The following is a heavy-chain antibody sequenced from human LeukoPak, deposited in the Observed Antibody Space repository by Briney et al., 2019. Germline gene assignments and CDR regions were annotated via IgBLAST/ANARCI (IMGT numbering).Heavy chain of an antibody. Sequence: GESLKISCQVSGYSFTTYWLSWVRQMPGKGLEWMGIIYPGDSDTRYSPSFQGQVTISADKSMSTAYLQWSSLQASDTAMYYCARLMAARPDYFDYWGQGTLVTVSS. CDR1: GYSFTTYW. CDR3: ARLMAARPDYFDY. CDR2: IYPGDSDT. D-gene: IGHD6-6*01. J-gene: IGHJ4*02. V-gene: IGHV5-51*01.